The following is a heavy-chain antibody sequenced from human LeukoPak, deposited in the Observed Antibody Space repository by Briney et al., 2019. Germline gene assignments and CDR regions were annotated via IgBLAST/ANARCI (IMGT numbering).Heavy chain of an antibody. Sequence: SETLSLTCAVSGYSINSGYYWGWIRQPPGKGLEWIGSIYHSGSTYYNPSLKSRVTISVDTSKNQFSLKLSSVTAADTAVYYCARDGYSYGYLYWYFDLWGRGTLVTVSS. D-gene: IGHD5-18*01. CDR1: GYSINSGYY. CDR3: ARDGYSYGYLYWYFDL. V-gene: IGHV4-38-2*02. CDR2: IYHSGST. J-gene: IGHJ2*01.